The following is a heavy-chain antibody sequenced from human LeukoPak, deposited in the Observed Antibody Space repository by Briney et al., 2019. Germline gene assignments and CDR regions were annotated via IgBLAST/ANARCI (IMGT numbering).Heavy chain of an antibody. CDR3: AKGPQQLEPKWFDS. Sequence: PGGSLRLSCEASGMTFSSYGMTWVRQAPGKGLEWVSGINGSGSSTHYADSVKGRFTISRDNSKSTLYLQMNSLRAEDTAVYYCAKGPQQLEPKWFDSWGQGTLVTVSS. V-gene: IGHV3-23*01. D-gene: IGHD1-1*01. J-gene: IGHJ5*01. CDR2: INGSGSST. CDR1: GMTFSSYG.